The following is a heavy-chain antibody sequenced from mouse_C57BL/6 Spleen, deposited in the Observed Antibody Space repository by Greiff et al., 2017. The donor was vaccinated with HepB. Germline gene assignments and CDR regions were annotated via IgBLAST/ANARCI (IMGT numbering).Heavy chain of an antibody. V-gene: IGHV5-6*01. CDR3: ARPYSSGYVGFAY. Sequence: EVKLMESGGDLVKPGGSLKLSCAASGFTFSSYGMSWVRQTPDKRLEWVATISSGGSYTYYPDSVKGRFTISRDNAKNTLYLQMSSLKSEYTAMYYCARPYSSGYVGFAYWGQGTLVTVSA. D-gene: IGHD3-2*02. CDR1: GFTFSSYG. J-gene: IGHJ3*01. CDR2: ISSGGSYT.